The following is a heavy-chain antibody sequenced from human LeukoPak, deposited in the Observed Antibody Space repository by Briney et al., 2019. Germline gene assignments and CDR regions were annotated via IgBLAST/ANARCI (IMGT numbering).Heavy chain of an antibody. CDR3: ARALVATNWFDP. D-gene: IGHD5-12*01. J-gene: IGHJ5*02. Sequence: GASVKVSCKASGYTFTGYYMHWVRQAPGQGLEWMGRINPNSGGTNYAQKFQGRVTMTRDTSISTAYMELSRLRSGDTAVYYCARALVATNWFDPWGQGTLVTVSP. V-gene: IGHV1-2*06. CDR1: GYTFTGYY. CDR2: INPNSGGT.